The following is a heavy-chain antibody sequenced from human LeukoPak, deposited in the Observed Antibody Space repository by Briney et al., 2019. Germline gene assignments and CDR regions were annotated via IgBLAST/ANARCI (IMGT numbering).Heavy chain of an antibody. D-gene: IGHD4-17*01. CDR2: ISSSSSTI. CDR3: ARQRAGFTVTTSDY. Sequence: ISSSSSTIYYADSVKGRFTISRDNAKNSLYLQMNSLRAEDTAVYYCARQRAGFTVTTSDYWGQGTLVTVSS. V-gene: IGHV3-48*01. J-gene: IGHJ4*02.